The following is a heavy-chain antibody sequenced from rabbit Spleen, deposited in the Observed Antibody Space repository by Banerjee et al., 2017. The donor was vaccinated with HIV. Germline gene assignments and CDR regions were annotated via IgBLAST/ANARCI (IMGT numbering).Heavy chain of an antibody. CDR1: GFSFSSGYY. V-gene: IGHV1S40*01. CDR3: ARPSSDGTYPYHL. Sequence: QSLEESGGDLVKPGASLTLACTASGFSFSSGYYMCWVRQAPGKGLEWIGCIYSGSGGTYYASWAKGRFTVSKTSSTTVTLQMTSLTAADTATYFCARPSSDGTYPYHLWGPGTLVTVS. D-gene: IGHD6-1*01. CDR2: IYSGSGGT. J-gene: IGHJ4*01.